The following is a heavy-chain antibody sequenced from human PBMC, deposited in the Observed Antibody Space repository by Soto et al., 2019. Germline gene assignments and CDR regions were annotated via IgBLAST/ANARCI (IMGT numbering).Heavy chain of an antibody. CDR1: GGSTDYYY. V-gene: IGHV4-59*01. CDR2: IYYTGST. CDR3: AKGWGPWGIVVDY. J-gene: IGHJ4*02. D-gene: IGHD3-22*01. Sequence: QVQLQESGPGLVKPSETLSLTCTVSGGSTDYYYWSWIRQSPGKGLEWIGYIYYTGSTNYNPSLKCRLTMSVDNSKSQCSVKLTSVTADDTAVYYCAKGWGPWGIVVDYWGQGMLVSVSS.